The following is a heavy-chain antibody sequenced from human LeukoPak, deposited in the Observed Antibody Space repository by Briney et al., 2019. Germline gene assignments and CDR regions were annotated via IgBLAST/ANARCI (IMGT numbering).Heavy chain of an antibody. CDR3: ARESLLRGIVGATVSWFDP. CDR1: GFTFSSYA. Sequence: GGSLRLSCAASGFTFSSYAMHWVRQAPGKGLEWVAVISYDGSNKYYADSVKSRFTISRDNPKNTLYLQMNSLRAEDTAVYYCARESLLRGIVGATVSWFDPWGQGTLVTVSS. CDR2: ISYDGSNK. D-gene: IGHD1-26*01. J-gene: IGHJ5*02. V-gene: IGHV3-30-3*01.